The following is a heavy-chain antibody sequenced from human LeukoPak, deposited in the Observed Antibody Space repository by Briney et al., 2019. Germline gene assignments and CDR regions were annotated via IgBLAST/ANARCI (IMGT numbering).Heavy chain of an antibody. J-gene: IGHJ6*02. Sequence: GGSLRLSCAASGFTFSSYWMHWVRQAPGKGLVWVSRINSDGSSTSYADSVKGRFTISRDNAKNTLYLQMNSLRAEDTAVYYCARRLDYYDSSSSRRNYGMDVWGQGTTVTVSS. CDR3: ARRLDYYDSSSSRRNYGMDV. D-gene: IGHD3-22*01. V-gene: IGHV3-74*01. CDR1: GFTFSSYW. CDR2: INSDGSST.